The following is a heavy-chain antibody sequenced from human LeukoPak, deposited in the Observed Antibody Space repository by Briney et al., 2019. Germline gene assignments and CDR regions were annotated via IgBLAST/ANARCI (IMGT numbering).Heavy chain of an antibody. CDR3: ARDHRVQQQYDYYYMDV. Sequence: VASVKVSCKASGGTFSSYAISWVRQAPGQGLEWMGGIIPIFGTANYAQKFQGRVTITADESTSTAYMELRSLRSDDTAVYYCARDHRVQQQYDYYYMDVWGKGTTVTVSS. CDR2: IIPIFGTA. J-gene: IGHJ6*03. D-gene: IGHD6-13*01. CDR1: GGTFSSYA. V-gene: IGHV1-69*13.